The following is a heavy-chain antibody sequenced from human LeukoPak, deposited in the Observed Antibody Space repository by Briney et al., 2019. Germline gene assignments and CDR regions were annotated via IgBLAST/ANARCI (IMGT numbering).Heavy chain of an antibody. CDR1: GGSISSSSYY. V-gene: IGHV4-39*07. D-gene: IGHD6-19*01. CDR2: IYYSGST. CDR3: ARPLQQWLVRDAFDI. Sequence: PSETLSLTCTVSGGSISSSSYYWGWIRQPPGKGLEWIGSIYYSGSTYYNPSLKSRVTISVDTSKNQFSLKLSSVTAADTAVYYCARPLQQWLVRDAFDIWGQGTMVTVSS. J-gene: IGHJ3*02.